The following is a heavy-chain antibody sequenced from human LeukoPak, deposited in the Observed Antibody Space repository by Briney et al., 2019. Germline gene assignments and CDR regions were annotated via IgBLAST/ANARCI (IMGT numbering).Heavy chain of an antibody. CDR2: IYPGNSDN. V-gene: IGHV5-51*01. D-gene: IGHD3-22*01. CDR3: ARLVCYDSSHPPLCYFDY. J-gene: IGHJ4*02. CDR1: GYSLTSYW. Sequence: GESLKISCKSSGYSLTSYWIDWGRQMPRKGLEWMRIIYPGNSDNRYSRLRQGQVTNSDDKSISTAYLQWSSLKASATAMYYCARLVCYDSSHPPLCYFDYWGQGTLVTVSS.